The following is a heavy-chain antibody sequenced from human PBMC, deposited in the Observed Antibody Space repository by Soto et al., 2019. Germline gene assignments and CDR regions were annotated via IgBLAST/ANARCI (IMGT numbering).Heavy chain of an antibody. Sequence: SVNVSCKASGFTFTISSVQSVRQARGQRLEWIGWIVVGSGNTNYAQKFQERVTITRDMSTSTAYMELSSLRSEDTSLYYCAAPSTSPHHYYYGMDAWGHGPTVTVSS. V-gene: IGHV1-58*01. CDR2: IVVGSGNT. CDR1: GFTFTISS. J-gene: IGHJ6*02. CDR3: AAPSTSPHHYYYGMDA.